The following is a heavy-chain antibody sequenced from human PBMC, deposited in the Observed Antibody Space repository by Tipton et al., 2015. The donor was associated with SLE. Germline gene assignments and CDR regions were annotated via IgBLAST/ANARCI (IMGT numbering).Heavy chain of an antibody. CDR1: GGSISSSSYY. V-gene: IGHV4-61*01. J-gene: IGHJ3*02. CDR2: IYYSGST. Sequence: LRLSCTVSGGSISSSSYYWSWIRQPPGKGLEWIGYIYYSGSTNYNPSLKSRVTISVDTSKNQFSLKLSSVTAADTAVYYCARKDNDILTGYRPGDAFDIWGQGTMVTVSS. CDR3: ARKDNDILTGYRPGDAFDI. D-gene: IGHD3-9*01.